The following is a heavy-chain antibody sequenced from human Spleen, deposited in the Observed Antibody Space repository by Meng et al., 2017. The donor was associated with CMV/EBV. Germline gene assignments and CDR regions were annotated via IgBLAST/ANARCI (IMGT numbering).Heavy chain of an antibody. CDR2: IKSKTDGETT. J-gene: IGHJ4*02. Sequence: GESLKISCAASGFTFSNAWMSWVRQAPGKGLEWVGRIKSKTDGETTDYAAPVKGRFTISRDDSKNTLYLQMNSLKTEDTAVYYCTTLKAYWGQGTLVTVSS. CDR3: TTLKAY. CDR1: GFTFSNAW. V-gene: IGHV3-15*01.